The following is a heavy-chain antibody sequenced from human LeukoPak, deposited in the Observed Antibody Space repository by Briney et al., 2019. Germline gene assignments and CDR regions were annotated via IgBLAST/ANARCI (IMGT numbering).Heavy chain of an antibody. CDR1: GFTFSSSA. D-gene: IGHD4-17*01. V-gene: IGHV3-53*01. J-gene: IGHJ4*02. Sequence: GGSLRLSCTASGFTFSSSAMTWVRQAPGKGLEWVSVIYSGGSTYYADSVKGRFTISRDNSKNTLYLQVKSLAAEDTAVYYCARLDGPTVTSFDYWGQGTLVTVSS. CDR2: IYSGGST. CDR3: ARLDGPTVTSFDY.